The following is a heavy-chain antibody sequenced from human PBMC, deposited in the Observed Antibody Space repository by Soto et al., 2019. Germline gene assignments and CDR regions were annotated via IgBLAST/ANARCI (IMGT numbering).Heavy chain of an antibody. D-gene: IGHD6-13*01. J-gene: IGHJ5*02. V-gene: IGHV1-3*01. CDR2: INAGNGNT. CDR1: GYTFTSYA. CDR3: ASGEQLDNWFDP. Sequence: ASVKVSCKASGYTFTSYAMHWVRQAPGQRLEWMGWINAGNGNTKYSQKFQGRVTITRDTSASTAYMELSSLRSEDTAVYYCASGEQLDNWFDPWGQGTLVTVSS.